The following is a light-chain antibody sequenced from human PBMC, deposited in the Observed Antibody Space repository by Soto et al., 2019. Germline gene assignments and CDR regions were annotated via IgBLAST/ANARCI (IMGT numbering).Light chain of an antibody. Sequence: IVMTQSPATLSVSPGESATLSCRASQSVTYKVAWYQHKPGQAPRLLIYSESTRATGIPDRFSGSGSGTDFTLTISSLEPEDFAVYYCQQRSNWPLTFGGGTRWIS. V-gene: IGKV3-11*01. CDR1: QSVTYK. CDR3: QQRSNWPLT. J-gene: IGKJ4*01. CDR2: SES.